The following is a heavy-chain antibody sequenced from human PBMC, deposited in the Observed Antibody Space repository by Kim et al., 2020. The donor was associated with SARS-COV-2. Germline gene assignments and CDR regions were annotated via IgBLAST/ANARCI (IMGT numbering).Heavy chain of an antibody. J-gene: IGHJ6*02. Sequence: GESLKISCKGSGYSFTSYWIGWVRQMPGKGLEWMGIIYPGDSDTRYSPSFQGQVTISADKSISTAYLQWSSLKASDTAMYYCARQTKTKYSYGFYYYYGMDVWGQGTTVTVSS. CDR3: ARQTKTKYSYGFYYYYGMDV. CDR1: GYSFTSYW. CDR2: IYPGDSDT. V-gene: IGHV5-51*01. D-gene: IGHD5-18*01.